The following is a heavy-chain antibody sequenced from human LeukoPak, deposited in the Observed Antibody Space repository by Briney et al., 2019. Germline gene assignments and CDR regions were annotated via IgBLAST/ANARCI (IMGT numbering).Heavy chain of an antibody. V-gene: IGHV4-59*01. CDR3: ARGAEYQLLGLGY. Sequence: SETLSLTCTVSGGSISSYYWSWIRQPPGKGLEWIGYTYYSGSTNYNPSLKSRVTISVDTSKNQFSLKLSSVTAADTAVYYCARGAEYQLLGLGYWGQGTLVTVSS. J-gene: IGHJ4*02. CDR1: GGSISSYY. D-gene: IGHD2-2*01. CDR2: TYYSGST.